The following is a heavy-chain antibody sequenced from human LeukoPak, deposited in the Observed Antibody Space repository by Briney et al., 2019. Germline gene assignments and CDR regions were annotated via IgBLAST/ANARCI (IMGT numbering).Heavy chain of an antibody. CDR2: INPNRGGT. V-gene: IGHV1-2*02. D-gene: IGHD3-22*01. J-gene: IGHJ6*02. Sequence: ASLRVSCKASRDAFTGYYMHWVPQAPGQGLEWMGWINPNRGGTNYAQKFQGRVTMTRDTSISTAYMELSRLRSDDTAVYYCARDSEYYYDSSGYYYEDYYYGMDVWGQGTTVTVSS. CDR3: ARDSEYYYDSSGYYYEDYYYGMDV. CDR1: RDAFTGYY.